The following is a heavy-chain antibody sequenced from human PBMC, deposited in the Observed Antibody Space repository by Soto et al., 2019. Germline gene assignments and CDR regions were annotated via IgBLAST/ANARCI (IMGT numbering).Heavy chain of an antibody. D-gene: IGHD3-3*01. CDR2: ISAYNGDT. Sequence: GASVKGSCKASGYTFSNYGITRVRQAPGQGLEWMGWISAYNGDTHYTQRLQGRVTITRDTSASTAYMELSSLRSEDTAVYYCARGSLRFLEWLLFGYWGQGTLVTVSS. CDR3: ARGSLRFLEWLLFGY. CDR1: GYTFSNYG. J-gene: IGHJ4*02. V-gene: IGHV1-18*01.